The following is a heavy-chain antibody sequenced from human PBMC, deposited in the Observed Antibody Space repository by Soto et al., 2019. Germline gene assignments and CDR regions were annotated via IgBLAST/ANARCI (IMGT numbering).Heavy chain of an antibody. D-gene: IGHD5-12*01. J-gene: IGHJ6*02. CDR1: GFTFTSSA. CDR3: AADRGSGYDYYYYYGMDV. CDR2: IVVGSGNT. V-gene: IGHV1-58*01. Sequence: SVKVSCKASGFTFTSSAVQWVRQARGQRLEWIGWIVVGSGNTNYAQKFQERVTITRDMSTSTAYMELSSLRSEDTAVYYCAADRGSGYDYYYYYGMDVWGQGTTVTVSS.